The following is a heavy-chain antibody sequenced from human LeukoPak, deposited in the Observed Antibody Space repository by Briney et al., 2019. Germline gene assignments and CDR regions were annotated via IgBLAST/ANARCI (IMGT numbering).Heavy chain of an antibody. CDR2: VSYSGST. D-gene: IGHD6-19*01. Sequence: SETLSLTCTVSGGSISSYYWSWIRQPPGKGLEWIGYVSYSGSTNYNPSLKSRVTISVDTSKNQFSLKLSSVTAADTAVYYCARDLGYSSGWYDYWGQGTLVTVSS. CDR3: ARDLGYSSGWYDY. V-gene: IGHV4-59*01. J-gene: IGHJ4*02. CDR1: GGSISSYY.